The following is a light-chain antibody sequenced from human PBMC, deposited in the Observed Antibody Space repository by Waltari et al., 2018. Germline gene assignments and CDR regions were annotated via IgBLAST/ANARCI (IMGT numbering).Light chain of an antibody. CDR3: QVWDSSTVV. V-gene: IGLV3-9*01. Sequence: SYELTQPLSVAVAPGQTARISCGGNNIGNQNVLWYQQKPGQAPVLVIDRDRNRPSSIPERFSGSNSGNMATLTISRAQAGDEADFYCQVWDSSTVVFGGGTKLTVL. CDR2: RDR. CDR1: NIGNQN. J-gene: IGLJ2*01.